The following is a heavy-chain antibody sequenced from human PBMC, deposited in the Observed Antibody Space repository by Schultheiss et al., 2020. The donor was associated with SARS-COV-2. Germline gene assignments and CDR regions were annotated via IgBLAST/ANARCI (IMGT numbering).Heavy chain of an antibody. J-gene: IGHJ5*02. V-gene: IGHV4-59*10. D-gene: IGHD1-26*01. CDR3: ARVSSGSYQNWFDP. CDR2: IYTSGST. CDR1: GGSFSGYY. Sequence: SETLSLTCAVYGGSFSGYYWSWIRQPAGKGLEWIGRIYTSGSTNYNPSLKSRVTISVDTSKNQFSLKLSSVTAADTAVYYCARVSSGSYQNWFDPWGQGTLVTVSS.